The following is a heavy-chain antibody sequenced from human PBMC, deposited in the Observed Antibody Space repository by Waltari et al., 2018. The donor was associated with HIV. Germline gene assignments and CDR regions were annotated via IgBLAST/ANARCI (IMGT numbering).Heavy chain of an antibody. CDR3: ARTVAYCTTVSCFFKSYYFDL. CDR1: GGSFSGHW. J-gene: IGHJ2*01. D-gene: IGHD2-2*01. Sequence: QVHLQQWGAGLLKPSGTLSLTCALYGGSFSGHWWSWIRQPPGKGLEWIGEISHTGDTKYNPSLKSRVNISIDASKNQFSLKLTSVTAADTAAYYCARTVAYCTTVSCFFKSYYFDLWGRDTLVTVSA. CDR2: ISHTGDT. V-gene: IGHV4-34*01.